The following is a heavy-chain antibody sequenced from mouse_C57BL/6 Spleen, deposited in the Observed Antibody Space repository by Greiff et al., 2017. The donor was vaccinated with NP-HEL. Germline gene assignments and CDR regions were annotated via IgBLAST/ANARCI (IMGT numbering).Heavy chain of an antibody. Sequence: EVKVVESGGDLVKPGGSLKLSCAASGFTFSSYGMSWVRQTPDKRLEWVATISSGGSYTYYPDSVKGRFTISRDNAKNTLYLQMSSLKSEDTAMYYCARQGDYGRYAMDYWGQGTSVTVSS. CDR3: ARQGDYGRYAMDY. CDR1: GFTFSSYG. CDR2: ISSGGSYT. D-gene: IGHD2-4*01. V-gene: IGHV5-6*01. J-gene: IGHJ4*01.